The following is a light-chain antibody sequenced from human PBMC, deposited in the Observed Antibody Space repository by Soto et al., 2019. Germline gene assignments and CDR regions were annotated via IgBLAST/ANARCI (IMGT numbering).Light chain of an antibody. CDR1: QSASGSY. J-gene: IGKJ1*01. V-gene: IGKV3-20*01. CDR3: QQYGSSPRSLT. CDR2: GAS. Sequence: EIVLTQSPGTLSLSPGERATLSCRASQSASGSYLAWYQQKPGQAPRLLIYGASSRATGIPDRFSGSGFGTDFTLTISRREPEDFAVYYCQQYGSSPRSLTFGQGTKVEI.